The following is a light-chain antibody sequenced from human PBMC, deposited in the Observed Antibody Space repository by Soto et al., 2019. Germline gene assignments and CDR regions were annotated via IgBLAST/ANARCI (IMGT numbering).Light chain of an antibody. V-gene: IGKV1-27*01. CDR2: AAS. CDR3: QTYNSVPHT. Sequence: DIQMTQSPSSLSASIGDRVTITCRASQDIRNYLAWYKQKPGKVPKLLISAASTLHSGVPSRFSGSGSGTEFTLNIRSLQPEDVATYYCQTYNSVPHTFGGGTQLQI. J-gene: IGKJ4*01. CDR1: QDIRNY.